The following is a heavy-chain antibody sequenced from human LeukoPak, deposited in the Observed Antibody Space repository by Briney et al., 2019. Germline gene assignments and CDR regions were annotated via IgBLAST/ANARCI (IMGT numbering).Heavy chain of an antibody. CDR1: GFTFSSYA. CDR3: ARSSITMVRGVIHYYGMDV. CDR2: ISYDGSNK. D-gene: IGHD3-10*01. V-gene: IGHV3-30*04. J-gene: IGHJ6*02. Sequence: GGSLRLSCAASGFTFSSYAMHWVRQAPGEGLEWVAVISYDGSNKYYADSVKGRFTISRDNSKNTLYLQMNSLRAEDTAVYYCARSSITMVRGVIHYYGMDVWGQGTTVTVSS.